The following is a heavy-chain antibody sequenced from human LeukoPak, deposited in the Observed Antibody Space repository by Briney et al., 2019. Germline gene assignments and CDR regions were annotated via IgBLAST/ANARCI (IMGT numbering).Heavy chain of an antibody. CDR1: GGSISSYY. Sequence: SETLSLTCTVSGGSISSYYWSWIRQPPGKGLEWIGYIYYSGSTNYNPSLKSRVTISVDTSKNQFSLKLSSVTVADTAVYYCVRSQTPWYFDLWGRGTLVTVSS. CDR2: IYYSGST. V-gene: IGHV4-59*01. CDR3: VRSQTPWYFDL. J-gene: IGHJ2*01.